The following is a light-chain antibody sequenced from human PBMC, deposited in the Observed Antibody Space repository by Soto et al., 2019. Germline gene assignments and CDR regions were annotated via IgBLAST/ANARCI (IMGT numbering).Light chain of an antibody. Sequence: IVLTQSPGTLSLSPGERATLSCRASQTGSNSYLAWYQHKSGQAPRLLIYGVYTRASGIPDRFSGSGSGTDFTLTISSLQPEDFATYFCQHGYSTPLTFGGGTRWIS. V-gene: IGKV3-20*01. J-gene: IGKJ4*01. CDR3: QHGYSTPLT. CDR1: QTGSNSY. CDR2: GVY.